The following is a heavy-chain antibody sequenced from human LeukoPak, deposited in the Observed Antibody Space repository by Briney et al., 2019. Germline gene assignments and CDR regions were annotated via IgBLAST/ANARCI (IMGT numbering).Heavy chain of an antibody. Sequence: GESLKISCKGSGYSFSNSWIGWVRQMPGKGLEWMGIIYPGDSDTRNSPSFQGQVTISADKSISTAYLQWRSLEASDTAMYYCARGASYNWNNGAFDYWGQGTLVTVSS. CDR2: IYPGDSDT. J-gene: IGHJ4*02. D-gene: IGHD1/OR15-1a*01. V-gene: IGHV5-51*01. CDR3: ARGASYNWNNGAFDY. CDR1: GYSFSNSW.